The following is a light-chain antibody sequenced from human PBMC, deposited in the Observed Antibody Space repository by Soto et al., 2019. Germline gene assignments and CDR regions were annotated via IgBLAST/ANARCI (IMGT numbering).Light chain of an antibody. CDR1: SSDVGYYNY. CDR2: EVS. Sequence: QSALTQPASVSGSPGQSITISCTGTSSDVGYYNYVSWYQHHPGKVPNLMIYEVSNRPSGVSNRFSGSKSGSTASLTMSGLQAEDEADYYCSSYTTSSTQVFGGGTKLTVL. J-gene: IGLJ3*02. CDR3: SSYTTSSTQV. V-gene: IGLV2-14*01.